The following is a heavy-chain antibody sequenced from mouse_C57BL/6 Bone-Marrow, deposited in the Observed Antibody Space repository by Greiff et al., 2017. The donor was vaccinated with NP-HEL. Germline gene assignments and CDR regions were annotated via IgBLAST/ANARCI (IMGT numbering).Heavy chain of an antibody. V-gene: IGHV5-12*01. CDR2: ISNGGGST. Sequence: EVQGVESGGGLVQPGGSLKLSCAASGFTFSDYYMYWVRQTPEKRLEWVAYISNGGGSTYYPDTVQGRFTISRDNAKNTLYLQMSRLKSEDTAMYYCARRDNYGSSSAYWGQGTLVTVSA. J-gene: IGHJ3*01. CDR1: GFTFSDYY. D-gene: IGHD1-1*01. CDR3: ARRDNYGSSSAY.